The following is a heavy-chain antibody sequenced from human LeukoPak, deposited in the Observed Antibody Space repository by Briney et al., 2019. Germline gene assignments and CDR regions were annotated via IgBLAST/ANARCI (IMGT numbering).Heavy chain of an antibody. J-gene: IGHJ6*02. V-gene: IGHV1-8*01. CDR2: MNPNSGNT. CDR3: ASSKRLFPYYYYGMDV. Sequence: ASVKVSCKASGYTFTSYDINWVRQATGQGLEWMGWMNPNSGNTGYAQKFQGRVTVTRNTSISTAYMELSSLRSEDTAVYYCASSKRLFPYYYYGMDVWGQGTTVTVSS. D-gene: IGHD3-22*01. CDR1: GYTFTSYD.